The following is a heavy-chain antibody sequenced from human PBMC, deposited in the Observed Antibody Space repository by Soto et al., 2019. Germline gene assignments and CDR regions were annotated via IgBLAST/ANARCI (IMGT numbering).Heavy chain of an antibody. CDR3: WRGLRGGGVGEQNDVFDF. J-gene: IGHJ3*01. CDR1: GFTFTRYA. V-gene: IGHV1-18*01. CDR2: ISGYNGNT. Sequence: ASVKVSCKASGFTFTRYAISWVRQAPGQGLEWMGYISGYNGNTNYAQNLQGRVTMTTDTSTTTAYMELGSLTSDDTAVYYCWRGLRGGGVGEQNDVFDFGGKGTMVPVSS. D-gene: IGHD3-16*01.